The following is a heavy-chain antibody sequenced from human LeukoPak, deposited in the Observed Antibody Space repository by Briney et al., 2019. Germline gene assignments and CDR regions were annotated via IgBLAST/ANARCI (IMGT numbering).Heavy chain of an antibody. Sequence: ASVKVSCKASGYTFTSYGISWVRPAPGQGLEWMGWISAYNGNTNYAQKLQGRVTRTTDQSTSTAYKELRSLRSDDTAVYYCARAVGARTPNYWGQGTLVTVFS. CDR3: ARAVGARTPNY. D-gene: IGHD1-26*01. J-gene: IGHJ4*02. CDR2: ISAYNGNT. V-gene: IGHV1-18*01. CDR1: GYTFTSYG.